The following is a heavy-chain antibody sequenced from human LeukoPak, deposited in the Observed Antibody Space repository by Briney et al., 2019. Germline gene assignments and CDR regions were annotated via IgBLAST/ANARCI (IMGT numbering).Heavy chain of an antibody. CDR1: GYSFSSFW. CDR2: VNNEGTGR. J-gene: IGHJ3*01. CDR3: ARGGPNHAFDL. Sequence: GGSLRLSCAASGYSFSSFWIYWVRQVPGKGLVYVSRVNNEGTGRTYADSVKGRFTISRDNAKNTVYLQMNSLRDEDTAVYYCARGGPNHAFDLWGQGTMVTVSA. V-gene: IGHV3-74*01. D-gene: IGHD1-14*01.